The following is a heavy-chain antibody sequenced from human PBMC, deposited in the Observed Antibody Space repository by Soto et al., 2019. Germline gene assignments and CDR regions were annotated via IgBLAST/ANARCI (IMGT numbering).Heavy chain of an antibody. CDR2: ISYDGSNK. Sequence: GGSLRLSCAASGFTFSSYAMHWVRQAPGKGLEWVAVISYDGSNKYYADSVKGRFTISRDNSKNTLYLQMNSLRAEDTAVYYCARHDYGGDRYYYDYWGQGNLVTVSS. J-gene: IGHJ4*02. D-gene: IGHD4-17*01. CDR1: GFTFSSYA. V-gene: IGHV3-30-3*01. CDR3: ARHDYGGDRYYYDY.